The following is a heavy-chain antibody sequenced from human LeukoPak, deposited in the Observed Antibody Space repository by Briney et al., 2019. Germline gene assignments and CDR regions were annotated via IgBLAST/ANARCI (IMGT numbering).Heavy chain of an antibody. CDR1: GLTFRTSG. V-gene: IGHV3-30*02. D-gene: IGHD6-19*01. J-gene: IGHJ4*02. CDR3: AREGGRTVAGTFDN. Sequence: GGSLRLSCAASGLTFRTSGMHWFRQAPAKGLEGLAFIQYHGRDKYYADSVKGRFTISRDNSKNTLYMEVNSLRAEDTAVYYCAREGGRTVAGTFDNWGQGTLVTVSS. CDR2: IQYHGRDK.